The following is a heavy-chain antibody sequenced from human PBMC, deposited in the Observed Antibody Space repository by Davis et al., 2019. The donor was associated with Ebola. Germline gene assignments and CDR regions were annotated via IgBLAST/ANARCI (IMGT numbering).Heavy chain of an antibody. V-gene: IGHV1-69*13. D-gene: IGHD6-6*01. CDR2: IIPIFGTA. J-gene: IGHJ6*02. CDR1: GGTFSSYA. Sequence: SVKVSCKASGGTFSSYAISWVRQAPGQGLEWMGGIIPIFGTANYAQKFQGRVTITADESTSTAYMELRSLRSDDTAVYYCARDSSSSAPYYYYGMDVWGQGTTVTVSS. CDR3: ARDSSSSAPYYYYGMDV.